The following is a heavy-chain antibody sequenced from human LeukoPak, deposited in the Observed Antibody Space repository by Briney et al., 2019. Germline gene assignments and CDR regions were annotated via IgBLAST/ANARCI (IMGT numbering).Heavy chain of an antibody. CDR1: GGSFSGYY. V-gene: IGHV4-34*01. CDR3: ARVISVEMATMGAYYYYYYMDV. J-gene: IGHJ6*03. Sequence: SETLSLTCAVYGGSFSGYYWSWIRQPPGKGLEWIGEINHSGSTNYNPSLKSRVTISVDTSKNQFSLKLSSVTAADTAVYYCARVISVEMATMGAYYYYYYMDVWGKGTTVTISS. CDR2: INHSGST. D-gene: IGHD5-24*01.